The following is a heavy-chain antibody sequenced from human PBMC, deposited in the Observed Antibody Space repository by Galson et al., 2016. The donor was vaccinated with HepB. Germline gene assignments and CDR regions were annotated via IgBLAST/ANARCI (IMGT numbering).Heavy chain of an antibody. D-gene: IGHD6-19*01. Sequence: SLRLSCAASGFTFSDHYMDWVRQAPGKGLEWVGRTRKKTNGYTTEYAASVKGRFTISRDDSKNSLYLQMNSLKTEDTAVYYCAKDRWVAVAVLLEYWGQGTLVTASA. CDR2: TRKKTNGYTT. CDR3: AKDRWVAVAVLLEY. V-gene: IGHV3-72*01. CDR1: GFTFSDHY. J-gene: IGHJ4*02.